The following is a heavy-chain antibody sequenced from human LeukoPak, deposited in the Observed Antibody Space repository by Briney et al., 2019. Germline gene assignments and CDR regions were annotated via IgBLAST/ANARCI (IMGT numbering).Heavy chain of an antibody. V-gene: IGHV3-74*01. J-gene: IGHJ4*02. Sequence: GGSLRLSCAASGFTFSSYWMHWVRQAPGKGLVWVSRINSDGSSTSYADSVKGRFTISRDNAKNTLYLQMNSLRAEDTAVYYCARENYVWGSYRFPDYWGQGTLVTVSS. CDR1: GFTFSSYW. D-gene: IGHD3-16*02. CDR3: ARENYVWGSYRFPDY. CDR2: INSDGSST.